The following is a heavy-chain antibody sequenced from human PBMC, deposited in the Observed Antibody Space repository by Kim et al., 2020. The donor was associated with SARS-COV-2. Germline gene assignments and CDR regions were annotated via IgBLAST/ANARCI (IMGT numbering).Heavy chain of an antibody. V-gene: IGHV4-34*01. CDR3: AGSGWHPHTWGQIDY. D-gene: IGHD6-25*01. CDR2: INHSGSA. Sequence: SETLSLTCAVYGGSFSDCYWIWVRQSPGKGLEWLGEINHSGSANYNPSLKGRVTMSVDRSKNQFSLKMNSVTAADTAVYYCAGSGWHPHTWGQIDYWGRG. J-gene: IGHJ4*02. CDR1: GGSFSDCY.